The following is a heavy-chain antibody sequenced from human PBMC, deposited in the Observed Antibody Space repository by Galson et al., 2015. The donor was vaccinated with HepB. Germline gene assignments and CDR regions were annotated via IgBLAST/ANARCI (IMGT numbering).Heavy chain of an antibody. D-gene: IGHD1-26*01. CDR3: ATLYSGSYYVVTVGFDY. CDR1: GYTFTGYY. Sequence: SVKVSCKASGYTFTGYYMHWVRQAPGQGLEWMGGFDPEDGETIYAQKFQGRVTMTEDTSTDTAYMELSSLRSEDTAVYYCATLYSGSYYVVTVGFDYWGQGTLVTVSS. J-gene: IGHJ4*02. V-gene: IGHV1-24*01. CDR2: FDPEDGET.